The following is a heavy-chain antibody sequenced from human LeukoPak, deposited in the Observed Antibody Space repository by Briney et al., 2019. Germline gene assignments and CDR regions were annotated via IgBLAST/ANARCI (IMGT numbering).Heavy chain of an antibody. CDR2: INYSGST. Sequence: SETLSLTCTVSGDSISSGGYYWGWIRQPPGKGLGWIGSINYSGSTYYNPSLKSRVTISVDTSKNQFSLKVSSVTAADTAVYYCARLGTAEFDSWGQGILVTVSS. V-gene: IGHV4-39*01. CDR1: GDSISSGGYY. CDR3: ARLGTAEFDS. D-gene: IGHD1-1*01. J-gene: IGHJ4*02.